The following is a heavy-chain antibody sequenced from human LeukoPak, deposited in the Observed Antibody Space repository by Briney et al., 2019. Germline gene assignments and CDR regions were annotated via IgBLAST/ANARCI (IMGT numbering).Heavy chain of an antibody. CDR3: ARSRGPGSHWFDP. J-gene: IGHJ5*02. V-gene: IGHV3-23*01. Sequence: GGSLRLSCAASGFTFSSFALSWVRQAPGKGLEWVSTVSDTTYYADSVRGRFTISRDDSKNTVYLQMDSLRAEDTAISFCARSRGPGSHWFDPWGQGTLVTVSS. CDR1: GFTFSSFA. CDR2: VSDTT. D-gene: IGHD3-10*01.